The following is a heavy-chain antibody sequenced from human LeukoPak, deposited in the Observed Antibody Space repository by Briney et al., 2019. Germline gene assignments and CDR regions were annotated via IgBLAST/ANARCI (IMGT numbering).Heavy chain of an antibody. CDR3: VRIDTAMANYFDC. Sequence: GGSLRLSCAASGFTFSSYEMHWVRQAPGKGLEWVSYISSSGSTIYYADSVKGRFTISRDNAKNSLYLQMNSLRAEDTAVYYCVRIDTAMANYFDCWGQGTLVTVSS. CDR1: GFTFSSYE. J-gene: IGHJ4*02. D-gene: IGHD5-18*01. V-gene: IGHV3-48*03. CDR2: ISSSGSTI.